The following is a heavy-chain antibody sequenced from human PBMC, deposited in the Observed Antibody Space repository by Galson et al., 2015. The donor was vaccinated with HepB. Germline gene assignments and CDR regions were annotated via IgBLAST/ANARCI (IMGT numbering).Heavy chain of an antibody. D-gene: IGHD3-22*01. J-gene: IGHJ4*02. Sequence: SVKVSCKASGYTFSNYGITWVRQAPGQGLEWMGWISAYNGNTKYAQKVQGRVSMTTDTSTSTAYMELRSLRSDDTAVYYCARDFYYDSEIDYWGQGTQVTVSS. CDR3: ARDFYYDSEIDY. V-gene: IGHV1-18*01. CDR1: GYTFSNYG. CDR2: ISAYNGNT.